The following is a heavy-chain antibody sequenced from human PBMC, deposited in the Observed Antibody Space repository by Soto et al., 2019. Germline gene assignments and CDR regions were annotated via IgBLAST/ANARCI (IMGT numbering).Heavy chain of an antibody. V-gene: IGHV3-23*01. D-gene: IGHD1-1*01. CDR1: GFSFSNFA. CDR2: VSGSGGSK. Sequence: GGSLRLSCVASASGFSFSNFAMSWVRQAPGRGLEWVSGVSGSGGSKYYADSVKGRFTISRDNSRNTLYLQMDSLTAEETAVYYCAKHTQERPPAAAFDVWGQGTMVTVSS. CDR3: AKHTQERPPAAAFDV. J-gene: IGHJ3*01.